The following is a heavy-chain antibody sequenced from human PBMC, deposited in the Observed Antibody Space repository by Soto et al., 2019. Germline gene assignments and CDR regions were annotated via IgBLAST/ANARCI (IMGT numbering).Heavy chain of an antibody. CDR3: ARHFWAYCGGDCYLRYFDY. Sequence: VASVKVSCKASGYTFTSSSYGISWVRQAPGQGLEWMGWISGYNGNTNYEQKLQGRVTMTTDTSTSTAYMELRSLRSDDTAVYYCARHFWAYCGGDCYLRYFDYWGKGTLVTVSS. J-gene: IGHJ4*02. CDR2: ISGYNGNT. CDR1: GYTFTSSSYG. D-gene: IGHD2-21*02. V-gene: IGHV1-18*04.